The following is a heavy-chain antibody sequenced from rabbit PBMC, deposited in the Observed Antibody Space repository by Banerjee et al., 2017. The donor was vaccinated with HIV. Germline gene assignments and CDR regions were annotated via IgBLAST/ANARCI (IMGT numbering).Heavy chain of an antibody. CDR3: ARCSSGNVMDL. D-gene: IGHD1-1*01. J-gene: IGHJ6*01. Sequence: QSLEESGGDLVKPEGSLTLTCTASGFSFSSTYNMCWVRQAPGKGLEWIACIWSSGDTFYASWVNGRFTISKTSSTTMTLQMTSLTVADTATYFCARCSSGNVMDLWGQGTLVTVS. V-gene: IGHV1S40*01. CDR1: GFSFSSTYN. CDR2: IWSSGDT.